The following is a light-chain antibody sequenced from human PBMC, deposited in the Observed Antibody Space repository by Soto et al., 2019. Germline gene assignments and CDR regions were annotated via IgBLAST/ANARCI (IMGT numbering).Light chain of an antibody. Sequence: QSVLTQPPSVSGAPGQRVTISCTGSSSNIGAGYDVHWYQQLPGTAPKLLIYGNSNRPSGVPDRFSGSKSGTSASLAITGLQAEDEADYYCQSYDSSLSGRGVIFGGGTKFTVL. J-gene: IGLJ2*01. CDR3: QSYDSSLSGRGVI. CDR1: SSNIGAGYD. CDR2: GNS. V-gene: IGLV1-40*01.